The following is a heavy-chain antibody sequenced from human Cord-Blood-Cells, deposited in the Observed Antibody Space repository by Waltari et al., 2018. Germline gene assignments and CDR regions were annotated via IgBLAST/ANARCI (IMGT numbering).Heavy chain of an antibody. CDR3: ARGGGNSADAFDI. V-gene: IGHV4-34*01. CDR1: GGSFSGYY. Sequence: QVQLQQWGAGLLKPSETLSLTCAVYGGSFSGYYWSWFRQPPGKGLEWLGESKHSGSTTDNPSLKSRVTRSVDTSKNQFSLKLSSVTAADTAVYYCARGGGNSADAFDIWGQGTMVTVSS. D-gene: IGHD2-21*02. J-gene: IGHJ3*02. CDR2: SKHSGST.